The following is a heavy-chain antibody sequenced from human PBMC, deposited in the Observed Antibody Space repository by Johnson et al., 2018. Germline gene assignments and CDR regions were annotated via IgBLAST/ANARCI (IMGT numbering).Heavy chain of an antibody. J-gene: IGHJ3*01. D-gene: IGHD3-22*01. Sequence: VQLVQSGGGLVQPGGSLRLSCAASGFTFSSYDMHWVRQATGKGLEWVSAIGIAGDTYYRGSVKGRFTIPRENAKDSLYLQMNRLRAGDTAVYYCARARPYYNSNSAFDLWGQGTMVTVSS. V-gene: IGHV3-13*01. CDR3: ARARPYYNSNSAFDL. CDR2: IGIAGDT. CDR1: GFTFSSYD.